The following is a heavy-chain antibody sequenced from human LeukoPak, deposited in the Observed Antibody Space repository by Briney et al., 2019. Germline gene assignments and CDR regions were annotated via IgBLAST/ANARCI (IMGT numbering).Heavy chain of an antibody. J-gene: IGHJ4*02. CDR2: ISSGGSTI. V-gene: IGHV3-11*04. CDR3: ARVRYSYGYGLDY. CDR1: GFTFSDYY. D-gene: IGHD5-18*01. Sequence: GGSLRLSCAASGFTFSDYYMSWIRQAPGKGLEWVSYISSGGSTIYYADSVKGRFTISRDNAKNSLYLQMNSLRAEDTAVYYXARVRYSYGYGLDYWGQGTLVTVSS.